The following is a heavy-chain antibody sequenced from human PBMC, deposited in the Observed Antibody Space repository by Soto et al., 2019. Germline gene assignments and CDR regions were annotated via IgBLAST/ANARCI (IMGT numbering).Heavy chain of an antibody. J-gene: IGHJ6*02. Sequence: QVQVVESGGGVVQPGRSLRLSCAASGFTFSSFGMHWVRQAPGKGLEWVALIWYDGSKKSYGDSVKGRFTISRDNSRNRGYLKMNSLRASDRAGYYCARDALYNSLWSGYYTSRTGMDVWGQGTTVTVSS. CDR1: GFTFSSFG. CDR3: ARDALYNSLWSGYYTSRTGMDV. CDR2: IWYDGSKK. D-gene: IGHD3-3*01. V-gene: IGHV3-33*01.